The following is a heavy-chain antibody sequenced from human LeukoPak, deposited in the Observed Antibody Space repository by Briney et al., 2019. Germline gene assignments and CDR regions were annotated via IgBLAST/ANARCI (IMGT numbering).Heavy chain of an antibody. D-gene: IGHD2-2*02. Sequence: GGSLRLSCAASGFTFSSYTMHWVRQASGQGLEWVAVISYDGSNKYYADSVKGRFTISGDTSKNTLYLQMNSLRAEDTAVYYCARDRCSSTSCYTHYFDYWGQGTLVTVSS. CDR2: ISYDGSNK. V-gene: IGHV3-30-3*01. CDR1: GFTFSSYT. CDR3: ARDRCSSTSCYTHYFDY. J-gene: IGHJ4*02.